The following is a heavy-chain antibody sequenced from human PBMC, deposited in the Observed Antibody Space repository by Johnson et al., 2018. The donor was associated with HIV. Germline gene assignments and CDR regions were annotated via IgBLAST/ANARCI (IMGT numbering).Heavy chain of an antibody. CDR2: IKQDGSEK. J-gene: IGHJ3*02. CDR1: GFTFDDYG. V-gene: IGHV3-7*03. Sequence: VQLVESGGGVVRPGGSLRLSCAASGFTFDDYGMSWVRQAPGKGLEWVANIKQDGSEKYYVDSVKGRFTISRDNAKKSLYLQMNSLRDEDTAVYYCARESVIGAFDIWGQGTMVTVSS. CDR3: ARESVIGAFDI. D-gene: IGHD2-21*01.